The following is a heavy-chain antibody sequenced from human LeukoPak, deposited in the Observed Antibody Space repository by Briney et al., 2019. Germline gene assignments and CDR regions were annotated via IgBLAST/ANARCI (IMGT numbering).Heavy chain of an antibody. D-gene: IGHD2-2*01. J-gene: IGHJ4*02. Sequence: ASVKVSCKASGYTFTSYAMNWVRQAPGQGLEWMGWINTNTGNPTYAQGFTGRFVFSLDTSVSTAYLQISSLKAEDTAVYYCARADIVVVPAAMSIAAAGGNDYWGQGTLVTVSS. CDR2: INTNTGNP. CDR1: GYTFTSYA. CDR3: ARADIVVVPAAMSIAAAGGNDY. V-gene: IGHV7-4-1*02.